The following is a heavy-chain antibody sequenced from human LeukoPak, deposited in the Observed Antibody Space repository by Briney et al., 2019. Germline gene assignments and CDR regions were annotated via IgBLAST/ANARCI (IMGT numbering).Heavy chain of an antibody. CDR1: GFTFSNYW. J-gene: IGHJ4*02. CDR2: IKEDGSEK. Sequence: AGSLRLSCAASGFTFSNYWWNWVRQAPGKGLKWVANIKEDGSEKYYVDSVKGRFTISRDNAKNSLFLQMNSLRAEDTAVYYCARTLRGGGALDYWGQGTLVTVSS. D-gene: IGHD3-16*01. CDR3: ARTLRGGGALDY. V-gene: IGHV3-7*03.